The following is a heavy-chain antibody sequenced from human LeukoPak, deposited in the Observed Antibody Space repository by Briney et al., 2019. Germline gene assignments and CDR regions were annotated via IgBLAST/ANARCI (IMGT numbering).Heavy chain of an antibody. V-gene: IGHV1-69*13. CDR3: ARKFHYHAYYFDY. CDR2: IIPIFGTA. CDR1: GGTFSSYA. J-gene: IGHJ4*02. D-gene: IGHD1-14*01. Sequence: GASVKVSCKASGGTFSSYAISWVRQAPGQGLEWMGGIIPIFGTANYAQKFQGRVTITADESTSTAYMELSSLRSEDTAVYYCARKFHYHAYYFDYWGQGTLVTVSS.